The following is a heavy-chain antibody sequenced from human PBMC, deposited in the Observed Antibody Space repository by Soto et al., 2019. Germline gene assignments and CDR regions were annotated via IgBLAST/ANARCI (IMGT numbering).Heavy chain of an antibody. CDR2: IYYSGST. Sequence: SETLSLTCTVSGGSISSGGYYWSWIRQHPGKGLEWIGYIYYSGSTYYNPSLKSRVTISVDTSKNQFSLKLSSVTAADTAVYYPAPRPLSYTTLGDWGQGTLVTVSS. CDR3: APRPLSYTTLGD. J-gene: IGHJ4*02. D-gene: IGHD1-26*01. CDR1: GGSISSGGYY. V-gene: IGHV4-31*03.